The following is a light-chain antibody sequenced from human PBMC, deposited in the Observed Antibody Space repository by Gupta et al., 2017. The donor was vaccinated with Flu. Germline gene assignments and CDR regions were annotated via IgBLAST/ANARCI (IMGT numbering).Light chain of an antibody. Sequence: QSALTQPRSVSGSPGQSVTISCTGTSSDVGCYNYVSWYQQHPGKAPKLMIYDVSKRPSGVPDRFSGSKSGNTASLTISGLQAEDEADYYCCSYAGSLYWVFGGGTKLTVL. J-gene: IGLJ3*02. V-gene: IGLV2-11*01. CDR3: CSYAGSLYWV. CDR2: DVS. CDR1: SSDVGCYNY.